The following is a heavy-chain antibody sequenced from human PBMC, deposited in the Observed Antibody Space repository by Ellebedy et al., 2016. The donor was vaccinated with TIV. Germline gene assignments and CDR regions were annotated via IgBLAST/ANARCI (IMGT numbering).Heavy chain of an antibody. CDR3: AGLGGSPWLNPPSSEAFQF. CDR1: GVAFSARA. CDR2: IRGSGGVT. V-gene: IGHV3-23*01. Sequence: PGGSLRLSCAVSGVAFSARAMSWVRQAPGRGLEWVSVIRGSGGVTFYADAAKGRFTISRDNSKDTVYLQRNSRRAEDTAVYYCAGLGGSPWLNPPSSEAFQFWGPGTLVTVSS. J-gene: IGHJ1*01. D-gene: IGHD3-9*01.